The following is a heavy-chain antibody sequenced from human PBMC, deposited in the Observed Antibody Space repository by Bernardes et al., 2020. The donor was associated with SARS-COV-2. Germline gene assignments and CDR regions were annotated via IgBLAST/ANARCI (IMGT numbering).Heavy chain of an antibody. CDR1: GYTFTSYY. J-gene: IGHJ5*02. D-gene: IGHD2-15*01. CDR3: ARDPGYCSGGSCYWGGWFDP. V-gene: IGHV1-46*01. Sequence: ASVKVSCKASGYTFTSYYMHWVRQAPGQGLEWMGIINPSGGSTSYAQKFQGRVTMTRDTSTSTVYMELSSLRSEDTAVYYCARDPGYCSGGSCYWGGWFDPWGQGTLVTVSS. CDR2: INPSGGST.